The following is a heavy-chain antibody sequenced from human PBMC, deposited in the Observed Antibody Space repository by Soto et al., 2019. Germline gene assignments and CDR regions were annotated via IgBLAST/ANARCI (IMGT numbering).Heavy chain of an antibody. Sequence: EVELLQSGGGLVQPGGSLRLSCEVSGFSFGGYAMSWVRQAPGKGLEWVSTISGSGATKYYADSVRGRFTISRDNSKDTRYLQMSSLRAEDTAVYFCAKASKGYTGYDLDFWGQGTPVTVSP. CDR1: GFSFGGYA. D-gene: IGHD5-12*01. CDR2: ISGSGATK. CDR3: AKASKGYTGYDLDF. V-gene: IGHV3-23*01. J-gene: IGHJ4*02.